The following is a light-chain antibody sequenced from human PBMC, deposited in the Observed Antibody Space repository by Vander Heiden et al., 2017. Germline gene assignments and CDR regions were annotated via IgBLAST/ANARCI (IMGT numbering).Light chain of an antibody. CDR3: SSFTTTSALVL. Sequence: QSALTQPASESGSPGQSTTISCTGSSSDVGGYSFVSWYQQHPGNPPRLLIYDVSDRPSGVSDRFSGSKLGNTASLTISGLQSDDEATYYCSSFTTTSALVLFGGGTKLTVL. V-gene: IGLV2-14*03. CDR1: SSDVGGYSF. J-gene: IGLJ2*01. CDR2: DVS.